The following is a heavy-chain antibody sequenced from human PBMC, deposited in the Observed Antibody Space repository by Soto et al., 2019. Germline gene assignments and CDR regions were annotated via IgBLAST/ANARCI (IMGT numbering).Heavy chain of an antibody. D-gene: IGHD1-1*01. CDR2: MNPNRGDT. CDR1: GYTFSDHD. V-gene: IGHV1-8*01. Sequence: QVQLVQSGAEVKKPGASVKVSCKASGYTFSDHDINWVRQASGQGPEWLGWMNPNRGDTGYAQNFQGRVTMIRDTSKRTAYMELSSLRSEDTAVYYCARVGGNWNDDYVDYWGQGTLVTVSS. J-gene: IGHJ4*02. CDR3: ARVGGNWNDDYVDY.